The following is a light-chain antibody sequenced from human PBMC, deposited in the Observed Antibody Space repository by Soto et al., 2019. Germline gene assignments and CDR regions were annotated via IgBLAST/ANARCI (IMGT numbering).Light chain of an antibody. CDR1: ERVISRH. V-gene: IGKV3-20*01. CDR3: QQYGSSPGT. CDR2: GAS. J-gene: IGKJ5*01. Sequence: EIVLTQSTGTLSLSPGERATLSCRASERVISRHLAWYQQTPGRAPRLLIYGASTRATGIPDRFSGSGSGTDFTLIISRLEPEDFALYYCQQYGSSPGTFGQGTRPEIK.